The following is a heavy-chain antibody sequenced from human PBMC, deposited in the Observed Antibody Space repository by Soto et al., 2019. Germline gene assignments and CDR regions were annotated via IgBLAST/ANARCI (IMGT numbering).Heavy chain of an antibody. CDR1: GYTFTGYY. V-gene: IGHV5-10-1*01. D-gene: IGHD6-25*01. Sequence: AASVKVSCKASGYTFTGYYMHWVRQMPGKGLEWMGRIDPRDSRTSYSPSFQGHVTISADKSINTAYLQWSSLTASDTAIYYCARQFSGYYFDSWGQGTLVTVSS. CDR2: IDPRDSRT. CDR3: ARQFSGYYFDS. J-gene: IGHJ4*02.